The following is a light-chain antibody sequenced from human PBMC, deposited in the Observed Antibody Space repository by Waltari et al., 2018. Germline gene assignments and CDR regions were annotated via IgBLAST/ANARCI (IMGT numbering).Light chain of an antibody. CDR2: GNN. CDR3: QSYDSSLSGVL. V-gene: IGLV1-40*01. Sequence: QSVLTQSPSVSGAPGQRMTISCTGTSPNIGAGYDVHWYLQLPGTAPQLLNLGNNHRPSGVPDRFSASKSDTSASLAITGLQAEDEADYYCQSYDSSLSGVLFGGGTKLTVL. CDR1: SPNIGAGYD. J-gene: IGLJ2*01.